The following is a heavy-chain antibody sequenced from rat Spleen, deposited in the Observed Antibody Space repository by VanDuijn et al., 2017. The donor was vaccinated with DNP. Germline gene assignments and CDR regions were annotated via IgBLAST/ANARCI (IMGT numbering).Heavy chain of an antibody. D-gene: IGHD1-12*03. J-gene: IGHJ3*01. CDR1: GFIFSDYN. CDR2: ISYEGSST. Sequence: EVQLVESGGGLVQPGRSLKLSCAASGFIFSDYNMAWVRQAPKTGLEWVASISYEGSSTYYGDSVKGRFSISRDNAKSTLYLQMDSLRSEDTATYYCARSWGDDGYPPFAYWGQGTLVTVSS. V-gene: IGHV5-22*01. CDR3: ARSWGDDGYPPFAY.